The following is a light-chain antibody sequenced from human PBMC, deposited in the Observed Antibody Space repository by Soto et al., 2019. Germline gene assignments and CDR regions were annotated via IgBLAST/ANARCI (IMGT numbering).Light chain of an antibody. Sequence: EIVLTQSPGTLSLSPGERATLSCRASQSVGSYLAWYQQKPGQAPRLLIYDVSNRATGIPARFSGSGSGTDFTLTISSLEAEDFAVYYCQQHSNWPFTFGGGTKVDIK. CDR1: QSVGSY. J-gene: IGKJ4*01. CDR2: DVS. CDR3: QQHSNWPFT. V-gene: IGKV3-11*01.